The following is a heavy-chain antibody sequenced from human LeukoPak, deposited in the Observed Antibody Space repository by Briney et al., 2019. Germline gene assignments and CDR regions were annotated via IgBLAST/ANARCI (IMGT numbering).Heavy chain of an antibody. Sequence: SETLSLTCTVSGGSISSGGYYWSWIRQPPGKGLEWIGEINHSGSTNYNPSLKSRVTISVDTSKNQFSLKLSSVTAADTAVYYCARGVSALILRYFDWLSPNWFDPWGQGTLVTVSS. CDR2: INHSGST. V-gene: IGHV4-39*07. CDR1: GGSISSGGYY. J-gene: IGHJ5*02. D-gene: IGHD3-9*01. CDR3: ARGVSALILRYFDWLSPNWFDP.